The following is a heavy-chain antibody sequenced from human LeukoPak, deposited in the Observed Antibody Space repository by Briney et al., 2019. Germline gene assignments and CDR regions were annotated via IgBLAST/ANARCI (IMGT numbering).Heavy chain of an antibody. CDR3: AREMRDIVVVPAAFQWGY. V-gene: IGHV4-59*01. J-gene: IGHJ4*02. Sequence: SETLSLTCTVSGGSISSYYWSWIRQPPGKGLEWNGYIYYSGSTNYNPSLKSRVTISVDTSKNQFSLKLSSVTAADTAVYYCAREMRDIVVVPAAFQWGYWGQGTLVTVSS. CDR2: IYYSGST. CDR1: GGSISSYY. D-gene: IGHD2-2*01.